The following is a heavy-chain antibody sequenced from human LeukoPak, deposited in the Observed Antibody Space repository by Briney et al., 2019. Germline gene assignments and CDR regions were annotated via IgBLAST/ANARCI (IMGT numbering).Heavy chain of an antibody. Sequence: PGGSLRLSCAASGFTFSSYGMHWVRQAPGKGLEWVAVISYDGSNKYYVDSVKGRLTISRDNSKNTLYLQMNSLRAEDTAVYYCAKEPSSGYYKGPFDYWGQGTLVTVSS. CDR2: ISYDGSNK. CDR1: GFTFSSYG. J-gene: IGHJ4*02. D-gene: IGHD3-22*01. CDR3: AKEPSSGYYKGPFDY. V-gene: IGHV3-30*18.